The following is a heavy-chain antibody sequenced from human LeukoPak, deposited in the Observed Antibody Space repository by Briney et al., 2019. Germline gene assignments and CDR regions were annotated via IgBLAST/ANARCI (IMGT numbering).Heavy chain of an antibody. CDR3: ARQGPIQSDY. Sequence: LGESLKISCKGSGYSFTTHWIGWVRQMPGKGLEWMAIINPGDSDTRYSPSFQGQVTISADKSINTAYLQWSSLKASDTAMYYCARQGPIQSDYWGQGTLVTVSS. V-gene: IGHV5-51*01. J-gene: IGHJ4*02. CDR2: INPGDSDT. CDR1: GYSFTTHW. D-gene: IGHD5-18*01.